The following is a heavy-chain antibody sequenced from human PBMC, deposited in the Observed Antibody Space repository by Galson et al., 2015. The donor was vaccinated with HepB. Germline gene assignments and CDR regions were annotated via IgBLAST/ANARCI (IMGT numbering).Heavy chain of an antibody. V-gene: IGHV2-5*01. CDR3: ARSVGLVVPSFDN. D-gene: IGHD2-15*01. J-gene: IGHJ4*02. Sequence: PALVKPTQTLTLTCTFSGFSLRASGVGVGWVRQSPGKALEWLALIYWNDDKYYSPSLRSRLTITKDTSKDQVVLTMTNLDPLDTATYYCARSVGLVVPSFDNWGQGTLVTVSS. CDR1: GFSLRASGVG. CDR2: IYWNDDK.